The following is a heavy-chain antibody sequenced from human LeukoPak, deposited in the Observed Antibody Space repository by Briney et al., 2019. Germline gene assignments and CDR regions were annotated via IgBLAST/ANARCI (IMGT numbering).Heavy chain of an antibody. CDR3: TKSFGPVIAAAGAGTD. J-gene: IGHJ4*02. V-gene: IGHV3-23*01. Sequence: ETLSLTCTVSGGSISSSSYYWGWVRQAPGKGLEWVSVISGSGSSTYYADSVKGRFTISRDNSKNTLYMQMNSLRAEDTAVYYCTKSFGPVIAAAGAGTDWGQGTLVTVSS. CDR2: ISGSGSST. CDR1: GGSISSSSYY. D-gene: IGHD6-13*01.